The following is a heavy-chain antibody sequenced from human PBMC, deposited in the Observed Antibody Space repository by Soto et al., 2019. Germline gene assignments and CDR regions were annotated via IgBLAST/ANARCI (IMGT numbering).Heavy chain of an antibody. CDR3: AIGQRFSDWFDP. J-gene: IGHJ5*02. CDR1: GGSVSGFY. Sequence: SETLSLTCNVFGGSVSGFYWTWIRQPAGKGLEWIGRLDSSESTIDNTSRKSRVSMSLDTSRNQFYLNLTSVTAADTAVCYCAIGQRFSDWFDPWGQGTWVTVS. CDR2: LDSSEST. V-gene: IGHV4-4*07. D-gene: IGHD3-3*01.